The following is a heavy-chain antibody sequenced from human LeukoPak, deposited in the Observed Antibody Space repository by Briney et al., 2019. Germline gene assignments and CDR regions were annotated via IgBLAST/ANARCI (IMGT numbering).Heavy chain of an antibody. D-gene: IGHD1-26*01. CDR2: ISAYNGNT. CDR1: GYTFTSYG. V-gene: IGHV1-18*01. CDR3: ARVPYSGSYLSPTRFDY. J-gene: IGHJ4*02. Sequence: APVKVSCKASGYTFTSYGISWVRQAPGQGLEWMGWISAYNGNTNYAQKLQGRVTMTTDTSTSTAYMELRSLRSDDTAVYYCARVPYSGSYLSPTRFDYWGQGTLVTVSS.